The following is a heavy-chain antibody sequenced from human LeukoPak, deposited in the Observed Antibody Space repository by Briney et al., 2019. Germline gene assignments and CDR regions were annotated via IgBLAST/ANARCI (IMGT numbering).Heavy chain of an antibody. CDR2: ISGSGGST. CDR1: GFTFSSYG. J-gene: IGHJ4*02. V-gene: IGHV3-23*01. D-gene: IGHD3-10*01. Sequence: GGSLRLSCAASGFTFSSYGMSWVRQAPGKGLEWVSAISGSGGSTYYADSVKGRFTISRDNSKNTLYLQMNSLRAEDTAVYYCAKVLSSWGGYFDYWGQGTLVTVSS. CDR3: AKVLSSWGGYFDY.